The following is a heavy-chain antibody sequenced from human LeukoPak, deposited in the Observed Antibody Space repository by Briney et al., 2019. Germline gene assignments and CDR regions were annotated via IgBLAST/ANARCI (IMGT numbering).Heavy chain of an antibody. Sequence: SETLSLTCTVSGGPISSYYWSWIRQPPGKGLEWIGYIYYSGSTNYNPSLKSRVTISVDTSKNQFSLKLSSVTAADTAVYYCASSHYDSREAFDIWGQGTMVTVSS. CDR1: GGPISSYY. V-gene: IGHV4-59*08. CDR2: IYYSGST. D-gene: IGHD3-22*01. CDR3: ASSHYDSREAFDI. J-gene: IGHJ3*02.